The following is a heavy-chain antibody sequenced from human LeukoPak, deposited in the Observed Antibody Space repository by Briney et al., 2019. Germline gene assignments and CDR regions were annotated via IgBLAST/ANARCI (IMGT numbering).Heavy chain of an antibody. V-gene: IGHV1-46*01. CDR3: ARGMSRSAPAKNNWFDP. J-gene: IGHJ5*02. CDR2: INPSGGST. CDR1: GYTFTSYY. Sequence: ASVKVSCKASGYTFTSYYMHWVRQAPGQGLEWMGIINPSGGSTSYAQKSQGRVTMTRDMSTSTVYMELSSLRSEDTAVYYCARGMSRSAPAKNNWFDPWGQGTLVTVSS. D-gene: IGHD6-13*01.